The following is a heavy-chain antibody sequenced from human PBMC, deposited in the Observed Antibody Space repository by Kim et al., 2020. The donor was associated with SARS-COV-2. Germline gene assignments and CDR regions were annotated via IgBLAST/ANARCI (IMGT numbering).Heavy chain of an antibody. CDR1: GGTFSSYA. Sequence: SVKVSCKASGGTFSSYAISWVRQAPGQGLEWMGRIIPILGIANYAQKFQGRVTITADKSTSTAYMELSSLRSEDTAVYYCASIPHPLYDSSGYIDYWGQGTLVTVSS. CDR2: IIPILGIA. J-gene: IGHJ4*02. V-gene: IGHV1-69*04. D-gene: IGHD3-22*01. CDR3: ASIPHPLYDSSGYIDY.